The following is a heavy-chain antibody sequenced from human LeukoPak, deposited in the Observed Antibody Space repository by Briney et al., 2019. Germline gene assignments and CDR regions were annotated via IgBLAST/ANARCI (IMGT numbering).Heavy chain of an antibody. Sequence: ASVTVSFNASGYSFTSYDNNWVRQATGPGLEWMGWMNPNCGNRDYAQKFQGRVTMTRNTSISTAYMGLSSFRSEDTAVYYCAKVVGCRYDYKTRPRKYYYYYMDVWGKGSTVSVCS. CDR1: GYSFTSYD. V-gene: IGHV1-8*01. CDR3: AKVVGCRYDYKTRPRKYYYYYMDV. D-gene: IGHD3-16*01. CDR2: MNPNCGNR. J-gene: IGHJ6*03.